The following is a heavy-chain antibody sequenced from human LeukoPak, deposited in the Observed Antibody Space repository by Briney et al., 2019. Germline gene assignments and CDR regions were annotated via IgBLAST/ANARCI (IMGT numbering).Heavy chain of an antibody. Sequence: ASVKVSCKASGYTFTSYDINWVRQATGQGPEWMGWMDPNSGNTGYAQKFQGRVTMTRNTSISTAYMELSSLRSEDTAVYYCARGAHPNGRRAHGYNYFDYWGQGTLVTVSS. CDR3: ARGAHPNGRRAHGYNYFDY. D-gene: IGHD5-12*01. CDR1: GYTFTSYD. J-gene: IGHJ4*02. V-gene: IGHV1-8*01. CDR2: MDPNSGNT.